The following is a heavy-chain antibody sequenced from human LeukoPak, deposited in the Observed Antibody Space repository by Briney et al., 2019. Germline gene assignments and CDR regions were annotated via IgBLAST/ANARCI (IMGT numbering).Heavy chain of an antibody. CDR2: INHSGGT. CDR3: ARGPYNWNYVRLKLFDY. J-gene: IGHJ4*02. Sequence: SETLSLTCAVYGGSFSGYYWSWIRQPPGKGLEWIGEINHSGGTNYNPSLKSRVTISVDTSKNQFSPKLSSVTAADTAVYYCARGPYNWNYVRLKLFDYWGQGTLVTVSS. V-gene: IGHV4-34*01. D-gene: IGHD1-7*01. CDR1: GGSFSGYY.